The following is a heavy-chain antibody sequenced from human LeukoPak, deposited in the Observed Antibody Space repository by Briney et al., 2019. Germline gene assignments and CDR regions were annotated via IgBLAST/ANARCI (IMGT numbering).Heavy chain of an antibody. Sequence: GFLRLSFAAAGFTFSSYGLHWVRPAPGKGLEWVAVIWYDGSNKYYADSVKGRFTISRDNSKNTLYLQMNSLRAEDTAVYYCVRASGSFDYWGQGTLVTVSS. CDR3: VRASGSFDY. V-gene: IGHV3-33*01. D-gene: IGHD3-10*01. CDR2: IWYDGSNK. CDR1: GFTFSSYG. J-gene: IGHJ4*02.